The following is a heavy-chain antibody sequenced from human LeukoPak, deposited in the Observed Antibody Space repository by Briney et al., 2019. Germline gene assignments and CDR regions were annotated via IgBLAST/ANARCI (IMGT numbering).Heavy chain of an antibody. CDR1: GYTFTSHD. CDR2: MNPNSGTT. Sequence: ASVKVSCKASGYTFTSHDINWVRQATGQGLEWMGWMNPNSGTTGFAQKFQGRVTITRNTSISTAYMELSSLRSEDTAVYYCARGPGYTGDYWGQGTLVTVSS. J-gene: IGHJ4*02. CDR3: ARGPGYTGDY. D-gene: IGHD1-1*01. V-gene: IGHV1-8*01.